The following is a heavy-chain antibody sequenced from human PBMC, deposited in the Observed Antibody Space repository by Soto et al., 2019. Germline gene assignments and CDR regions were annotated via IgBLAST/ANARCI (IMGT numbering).Heavy chain of an antibody. J-gene: IGHJ5*02. D-gene: IGHD3-22*01. CDR3: ARLESTYFDSSGYYWFDP. CDR1: GGSFHSFA. V-gene: IGHV1-69*01. Sequence: QVQLVQSGAEVKKPGSSVKVSCKASGGSFHSFAVSWVRQAPGQGLEWMGGIIPFFNTTSYAQRFQGRVTITADESTSTAYMELRRLRSQDTAVYYCARLESTYFDSSGYYWFDPWGQGTLVTVSS. CDR2: IIPFFNTT.